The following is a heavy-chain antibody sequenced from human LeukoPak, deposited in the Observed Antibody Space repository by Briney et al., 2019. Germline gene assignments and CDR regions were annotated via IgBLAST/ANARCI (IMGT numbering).Heavy chain of an antibody. CDR3: AILWRAVDY. CDR2: ISAYNGNT. Sequence: ASVKVPCKASGYTFTSYGISWVRQAPGQGLEWMGWISAYNGNTNYAQKLQGRGTMTTDTSTSTAYMELRSLRSDDTAAFYCAILWRAVDYWGQGTLVTVSS. CDR1: GYTFTSYG. V-gene: IGHV1-18*01. J-gene: IGHJ4*02. D-gene: IGHD3-10*01.